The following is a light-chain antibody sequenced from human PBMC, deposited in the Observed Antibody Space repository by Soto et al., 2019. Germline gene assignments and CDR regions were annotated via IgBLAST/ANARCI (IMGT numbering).Light chain of an antibody. CDR3: QHYNSYSEA. V-gene: IGKV1-8*01. CDR1: QGIRSY. Sequence: AILMTQSPSSFSASTGDRVTITCRASQGIRSYLAWYQKKPGKAPKLLIYKASTLKSGVPSRLRGSGYGTEFTLTISSMQHDDFATYYCQHYNSYSEAFGHGTKVDIK. J-gene: IGKJ1*01. CDR2: KAS.